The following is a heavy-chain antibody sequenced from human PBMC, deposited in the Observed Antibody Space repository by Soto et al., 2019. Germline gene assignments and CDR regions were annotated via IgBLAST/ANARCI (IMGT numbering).Heavy chain of an antibody. Sequence: QLQLQESGSRLVKSSETLSLTCDVSGDTITTSGYTWAWIRQQPGKALEWIGHTYHSGNTYYNPSLRSRAIIPVDRSKNKFSLKVTSVTAADTAVYFCARETSGDYVGYVDPWGQVIQVTVSS. CDR2: TYHSGNT. CDR1: GDTITTSGYT. D-gene: IGHD2-21*01. J-gene: IGHJ5*02. V-gene: IGHV4-30-2*01. CDR3: ARETSGDYVGYVDP.